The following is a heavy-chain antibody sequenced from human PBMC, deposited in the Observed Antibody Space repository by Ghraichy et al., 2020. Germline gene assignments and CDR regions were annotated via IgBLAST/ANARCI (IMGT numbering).Heavy chain of an antibody. CDR3: ARDFYASGSYRYFDY. V-gene: IGHV4-4*07. Sequence: SETLSLTCTVSGGSIRSYYWSWIRQPAWKGLEWIGLIYTSGSTNYSPSLQSRVAMSVDTSKNQLSLKLSSVTAADTAVYYCARDFYASGSYRYFDYWGQGTLVTVSS. D-gene: IGHD3-10*01. J-gene: IGHJ4*02. CDR2: IYTSGST. CDR1: GGSIRSYY.